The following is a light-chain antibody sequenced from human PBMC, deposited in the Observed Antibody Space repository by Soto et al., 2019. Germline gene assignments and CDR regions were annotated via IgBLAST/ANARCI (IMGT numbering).Light chain of an antibody. J-gene: IGKJ1*01. Sequence: EIVLTQSPATLSAFPGDRVTLSCRASQALNTRLAWYQHKPGQAPRLLIYGASNRATGIPDRFSGSGSGTDFTLTISRLEPEDFAVYYCQQYGSSGTFGQGTKVDIK. CDR2: GAS. CDR1: QALNTR. CDR3: QQYGSSGT. V-gene: IGKV3-20*01.